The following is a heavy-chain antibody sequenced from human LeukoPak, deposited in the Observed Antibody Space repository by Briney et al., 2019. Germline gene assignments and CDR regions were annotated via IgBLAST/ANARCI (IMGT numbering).Heavy chain of an antibody. J-gene: IGHJ4*02. Sequence: ASVKVSCKASGGTFSSYTISWVRQAPGQGLEWMGRIIPILGIANYAQKFQGRVTITADKSTSTAYMELSSLRSEDTAVYYCARDSFTYYYDSSGYEFADYWGQGTLVTVSP. V-gene: IGHV1-69*04. CDR3: ARDSFTYYYDSSGYEFADY. CDR1: GGTFSSYT. CDR2: IIPILGIA. D-gene: IGHD3-22*01.